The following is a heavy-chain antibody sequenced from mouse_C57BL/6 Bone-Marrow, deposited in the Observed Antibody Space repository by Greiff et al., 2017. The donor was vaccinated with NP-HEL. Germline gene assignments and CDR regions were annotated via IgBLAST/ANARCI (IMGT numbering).Heavy chain of an antibody. D-gene: IGHD1-1*01. J-gene: IGHJ1*03. CDR3: TRAYYYGSSWWYFDV. CDR2: IAPDTCGT. Sequence: VQLQQSGAELVRPGASVKLSCKASGYTFTDYEMPCVKQTPVHGLEWIGAIAPDTCGTAYTQKFKGKATLTADKSSSTAYMELRSLTSEDSAVYYCTRAYYYGSSWWYFDVWGTGTTVTVSS. CDR1: GYTFTDYE. V-gene: IGHV1-23*01.